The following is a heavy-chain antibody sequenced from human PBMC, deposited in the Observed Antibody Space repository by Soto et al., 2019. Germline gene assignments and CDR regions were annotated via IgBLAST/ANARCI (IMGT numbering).Heavy chain of an antibody. D-gene: IGHD1-1*01. CDR3: ARVRNDPNFYYYYYGMDV. CDR2: ISAYNGNT. Sequence: ASVKVSCKASGGTFSSNAISWVRQAPGQGLEWMGWISAYNGNTNYAQKLQGRVTMTTDTSTSTAYMELRSLRSDDTAVYYCARVRNDPNFYYYYYGMDVWGQGTTVTVSS. V-gene: IGHV1-18*01. J-gene: IGHJ6*02. CDR1: GGTFSSNA.